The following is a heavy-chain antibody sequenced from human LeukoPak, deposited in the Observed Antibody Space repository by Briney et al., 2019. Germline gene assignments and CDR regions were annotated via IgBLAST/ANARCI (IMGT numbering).Heavy chain of an antibody. CDR1: GFTFSSYS. Sequence: GGSLRLSCAASGFTFSSYSMNWVRQAPGKGLEWVSSISSSSSYIYYADSVKGRFTISGDNAKNSLYLQMNSLRAEDTAVYYCARGGYSSSWFDPWGQGTLVTVSS. V-gene: IGHV3-21*01. D-gene: IGHD6-13*01. CDR2: ISSSSSYI. CDR3: ARGGYSSSWFDP. J-gene: IGHJ5*02.